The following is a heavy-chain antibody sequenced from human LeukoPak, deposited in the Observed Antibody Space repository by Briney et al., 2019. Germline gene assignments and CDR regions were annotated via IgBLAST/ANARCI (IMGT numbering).Heavy chain of an antibody. CDR1: GGSISSSNW. Sequence: PSETLSLTCAVSGGSISSSNWWSWVRQPPGKGLEWIGEIYHSGSTNYNPSLKSRVTISVDKSKNQFSLKLSSVTAADTAVYYCARAENMITFGGVIVRDTYYFDYWGQGTLVTVSS. CDR3: ARAENMITFGGVIVRDTYYFDY. CDR2: IYHSGST. J-gene: IGHJ4*02. D-gene: IGHD3-16*02. V-gene: IGHV4-4*02.